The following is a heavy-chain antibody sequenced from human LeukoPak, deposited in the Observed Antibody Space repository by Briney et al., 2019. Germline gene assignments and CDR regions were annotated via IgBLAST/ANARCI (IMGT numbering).Heavy chain of an antibody. D-gene: IGHD6-19*01. V-gene: IGHV6-1*01. J-gene: IGHJ4*02. CDR1: GDSVSSNSAA. Sequence: SQTLSLTFAISGDSVSSNSAAWNWIRQSPSRGLEWLGRTYYRSKWFNDYAVSVKSRITIKSDTSKNQFSLQLNSVTPEDTAVYYCARDDSSGWILFDYWGQGTLVTVSS. CDR3: ARDDSSGWILFDY. CDR2: TYYRSKWFN.